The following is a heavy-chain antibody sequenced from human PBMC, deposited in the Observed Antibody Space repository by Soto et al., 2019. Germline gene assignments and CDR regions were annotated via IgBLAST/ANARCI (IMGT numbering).Heavy chain of an antibody. CDR1: GFTFGTYA. V-gene: IGHV3-23*01. D-gene: IGHD3-22*01. CDR3: TKKFGYSISRGYYPGAFDY. CDR2: NSGSGGDNT. Sequence: EVHLLESGGDMVQPGGSLRLSCATSGFTFGTYAMAWVRQAPGKGLEWDSANSGSGGDNTYYADSVKGLFTISRDNATNTLYLQMNSLIAEDTAVYYCTKKFGYSISRGYYPGAFDYWGQGTLVTFSS. J-gene: IGHJ4*02.